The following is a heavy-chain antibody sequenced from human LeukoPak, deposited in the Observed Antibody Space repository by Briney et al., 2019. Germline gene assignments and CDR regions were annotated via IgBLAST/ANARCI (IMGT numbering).Heavy chain of an antibody. J-gene: IGHJ4*02. CDR3: AKGGGSCYFEFYFDY. D-gene: IGHD2-15*01. Sequence: QSGGSLRLSCAASGFTFSSYSMNWVRQAPGKGLEWVSAISGSGGSTYYADSVKGRFTISRDNSKNTLYLQMNSLRAEDTAVYYCAKGGGSCYFEFYFDYWGQGTLVTVSS. CDR2: ISGSGGST. CDR1: GFTFSSYS. V-gene: IGHV3-23*01.